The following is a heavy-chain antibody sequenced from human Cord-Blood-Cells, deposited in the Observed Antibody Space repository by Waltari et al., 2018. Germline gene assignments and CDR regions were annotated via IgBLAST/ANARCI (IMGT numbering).Heavy chain of an antibody. CDR2: INAGNGNT. Sequence: QVQLVQSGAEVKKPGASVKVSCKASGYTFTSYAMHWVRQAPGQMLEWMGWINAGNGNTKYSQKFQGRVTITRDTSASTAYMELSSLRSEDTAVYYCARAAERIVVVPAAMSLNWFDPWGQGTLVTVSS. D-gene: IGHD2-2*01. J-gene: IGHJ5*02. CDR3: ARAAERIVVVPAAMSLNWFDP. CDR1: GYTFTSYA. V-gene: IGHV1-3*01.